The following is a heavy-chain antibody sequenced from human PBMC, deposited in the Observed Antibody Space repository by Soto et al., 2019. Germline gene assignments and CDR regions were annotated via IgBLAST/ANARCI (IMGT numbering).Heavy chain of an antibody. CDR1: GFTFSSYA. Sequence: QVQLVESGGGVVQPGRSLRLSCAASGFTFSSYALHWVRQAPGKGLEWVAVISYGGSNKYYADSVKGRFTISRDNSKNTLHLQMTSLRADDTAVNYCARDPNSSGLYWPFDIWGQGTLVTVSS. D-gene: IGHD6-19*01. CDR2: ISYGGSNK. CDR3: ARDPNSSGLYWPFDI. V-gene: IGHV3-30-3*01. J-gene: IGHJ3*02.